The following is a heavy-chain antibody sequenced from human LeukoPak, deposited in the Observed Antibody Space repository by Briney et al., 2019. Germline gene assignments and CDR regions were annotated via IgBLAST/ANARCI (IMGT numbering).Heavy chain of an antibody. V-gene: IGHV3-21*01. J-gene: IGHJ4*02. Sequence: PGGSLRLSCAASGXTFSSYDMNWVRQAPGKGLEWVSSISSGSNYIHYADSVKGRFTISRDNAKNSLYLQMNSLRAEDTAVYFCARGTLGAWGWWGQGTLVTVSS. CDR2: ISSGSNYI. CDR1: GXTFSSYD. D-gene: IGHD6-19*01. CDR3: ARGTLGAWGW.